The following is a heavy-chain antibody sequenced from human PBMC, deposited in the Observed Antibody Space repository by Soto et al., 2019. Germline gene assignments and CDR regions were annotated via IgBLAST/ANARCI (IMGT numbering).Heavy chain of an antibody. J-gene: IGHJ4*02. CDR1: GFSLSTSGVG. CDR3: AHSRAGRFLEWLSAPFDY. CDR2: IYWDDDK. V-gene: IGHV2-5*02. Sequence: SGPTLVNPTQTLTLTCTFSGFSLSTSGVGVGWIRQPPGKALEWLALIYWDDDKRYSPSLKSRLTITKDTSKNQVVLTMTNMDPVDTATYYCAHSRAGRFLEWLSAPFDYWGQGTLVTVSS. D-gene: IGHD3-3*01.